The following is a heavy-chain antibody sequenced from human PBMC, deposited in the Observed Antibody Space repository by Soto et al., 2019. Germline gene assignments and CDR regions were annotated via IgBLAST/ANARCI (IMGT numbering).Heavy chain of an antibody. CDR2: IYYSGST. Sequence: SETLSLTCTVSGGSISSADYYWSCSRQPRGKRLEWIGNIYYSGSTYYNPSLKSRVTISVDTSKNQFSLKLSSVNAADTAVYCCARVGDYYGSGSYLDYWGQGTLVTVSS. V-gene: IGHV4-30-4*02. CDR1: GGSISSADYY. CDR3: ARVGDYYGSGSYLDY. D-gene: IGHD3-10*01. J-gene: IGHJ4*02.